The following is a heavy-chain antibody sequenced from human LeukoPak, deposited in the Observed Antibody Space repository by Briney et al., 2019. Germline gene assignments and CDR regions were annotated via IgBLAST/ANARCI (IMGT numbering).Heavy chain of an antibody. CDR3: ARSGYSSSWYVRGWFDP. V-gene: IGHV4-34*01. D-gene: IGHD6-13*01. CDR2: INHSGST. Sequence: SETLSLTCAVYGGSFSGYYWSWIRQPPGKGLEWIGEINHSGSTNYNPSLKSRVTISVDTSKNQFSLKLSSVTAADTAVYYCARSGYSSSWYVRGWFDPWGREPWSPSPQ. J-gene: IGHJ5*02. CDR1: GGSFSGYY.